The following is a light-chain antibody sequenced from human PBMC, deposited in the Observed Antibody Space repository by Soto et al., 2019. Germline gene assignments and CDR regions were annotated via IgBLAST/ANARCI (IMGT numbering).Light chain of an antibody. CDR3: QHNCRSPPST. V-gene: IGKV3-20*01. CDR2: GAS. CDR1: QSVSSSY. Sequence: EVVLTESPGTLSLTPGERATLSCRASQSVSSSYVVWYQQKPGQAPSLLIYGASSRATGIPDRFSGSASGTDFTLTISRLEPEVLAEYSCQHNCRSPPSTLAQGTLR. J-gene: IGKJ5*01.